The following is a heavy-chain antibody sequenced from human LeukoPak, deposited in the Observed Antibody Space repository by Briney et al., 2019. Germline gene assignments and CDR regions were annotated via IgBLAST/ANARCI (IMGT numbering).Heavy chain of an antibody. J-gene: IGHJ3*01. CDR2: INPNSGGT. CDR1: GYTFTGYY. D-gene: IGHD6-13*01. CDR3: ARGTLESIAAADR. V-gene: IGHV1-2*06. Sequence: ASVKVSCKASGYTFTGYYMHWVRQAPGQGLEWMGRINPNSGGTNYAQKFQGRVTMTRDTSISTAYMELSRLRSDDTAVYYCARGTLESIAAADRWGQGTMVTVSS.